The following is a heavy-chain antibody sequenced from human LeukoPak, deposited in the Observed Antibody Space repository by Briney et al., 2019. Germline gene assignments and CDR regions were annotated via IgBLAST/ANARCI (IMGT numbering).Heavy chain of an antibody. D-gene: IGHD4-17*01. CDR1: GGSFSGYY. V-gene: IGHV4-34*01. CDR3: ARTRGSYGDSENYYYYYMDV. Sequence: SETLSLTCAVYGGSFSGYYWSWIRQPPGKGLEGIGEINHSGSTNYNPSLKSRVTISVDTSKNQFSLKLSSVTAADTAVYYCARTRGSYGDSENYYYYYMDVWGKGTTVTVSS. CDR2: INHSGST. J-gene: IGHJ6*03.